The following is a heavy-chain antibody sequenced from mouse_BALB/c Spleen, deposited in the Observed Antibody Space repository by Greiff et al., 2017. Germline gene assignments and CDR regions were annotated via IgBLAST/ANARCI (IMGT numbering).Heavy chain of an antibody. J-gene: IGHJ1*01. Sequence: QVQLKQSGPELVKPGASVKISCKASGYTFTDYYINWVKQKPGQGLEWIGWIYPGSGNTKYNEKFKGKATLTVDTSSSTAYMQLSSLTSEDTAVYFCARHFGFGYGSRDWYFDVWGAGTTVTVSS. V-gene: IGHV1-84*02. CDR3: ARHFGFGYGSRDWYFDV. CDR2: IYPGSGNT. CDR1: GYTFTDYY. D-gene: IGHD1-1*01.